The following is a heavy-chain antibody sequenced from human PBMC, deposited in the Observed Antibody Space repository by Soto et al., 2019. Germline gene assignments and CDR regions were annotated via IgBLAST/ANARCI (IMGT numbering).Heavy chain of an antibody. CDR1: GFSLSTSGVG. CDR3: AHRRNVELGPLRLFDY. CDR2: IYWDDDK. D-gene: IGHD2-15*01. Sequence: QITLKESGPTLVKPTQTLTLTCTFSGFSLSTSGVGVGWIRQPPGEALEWLALIYWDDDKRYSPSLKSRLTLTKDTYKNQVVLTMTEMDPVDTATYFCAHRRNVELGPLRLFDYWGQGTPVTVSS. V-gene: IGHV2-5*02. J-gene: IGHJ4*02.